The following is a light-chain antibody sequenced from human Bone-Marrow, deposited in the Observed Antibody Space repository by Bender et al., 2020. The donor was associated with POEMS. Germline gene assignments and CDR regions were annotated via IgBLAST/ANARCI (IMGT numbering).Light chain of an antibody. V-gene: IGLV1-36*01. CDR3: SAWDDSLNGWL. J-gene: IGLJ3*02. CDR2: YDD. Sequence: QSVLTQPPSVSAAPRQTVTISCSGDSSNIGNNVVNWYQQFPGKAPKLLIFYDDVLTSGVSDRFSASKSGTSASLAISALQSDDEAVYYCSAWDDSLNGWLFGGGTMLTVL. CDR1: SSNIGNNV.